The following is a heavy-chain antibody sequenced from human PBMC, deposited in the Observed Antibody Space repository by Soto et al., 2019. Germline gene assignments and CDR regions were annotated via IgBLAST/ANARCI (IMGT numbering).Heavy chain of an antibody. Sequence: GESLKISCKGSGYSFTSYWIGWVRQMPGKGLEWMGIIYPGDSDTRYSPSFQGQVTISADKSISTAYLQWSSLKASDTAMYYCARHRRLRVVPAARPVDYYYYYYMDVWGKGTTVTVSS. CDR2: IYPGDSDT. D-gene: IGHD2-2*01. V-gene: IGHV5-51*01. CDR1: GYSFTSYW. J-gene: IGHJ6*03. CDR3: ARHRRLRVVPAARPVDYYYYYYMDV.